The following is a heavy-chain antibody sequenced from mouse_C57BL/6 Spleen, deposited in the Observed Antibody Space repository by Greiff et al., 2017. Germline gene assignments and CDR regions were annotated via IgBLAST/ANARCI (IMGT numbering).Heavy chain of an antibody. D-gene: IGHD2-3*01. J-gene: IGHJ3*01. Sequence: QVQLQQPGAELVKPWASVYMSCTASGYTFTSYWFTWVKQRPGQGLEWFGDIYPGSGSTNYNEKFKSKATLTVDTSASTAYMQLSRLTSEDTAVYYCAKGGGVYDGPAWFAYWGQGTLVTVSA. CDR2: IYPGSGST. CDR3: AKGGGVYDGPAWFAY. V-gene: IGHV1-55*01. CDR1: GYTFTSYW.